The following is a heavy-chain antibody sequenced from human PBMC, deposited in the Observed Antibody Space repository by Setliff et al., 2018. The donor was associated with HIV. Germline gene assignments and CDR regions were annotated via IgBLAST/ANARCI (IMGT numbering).Heavy chain of an antibody. CDR3: ARDSRYDWKNKFDI. CDR2: IRHSGNT. CDR1: GESFRGHF. J-gene: IGHJ2*01. V-gene: IGHV4-34*01. Sequence: SETLSLTCVVNGESFRGHFWTWIRQIPGKGLQWIGEIRHSGNTNYNPSLKSRLTMSVDTSKSQFSLRLESMTAADTAMYYCARDSRYDWKNKFDIWGRGILVTVSS. D-gene: IGHD1-1*01.